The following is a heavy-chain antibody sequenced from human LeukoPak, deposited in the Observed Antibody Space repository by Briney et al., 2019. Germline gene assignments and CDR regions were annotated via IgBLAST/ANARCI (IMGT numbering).Heavy chain of an antibody. CDR3: AKHFRRYYDSSGYAFDI. CDR1: GFTFSSYS. D-gene: IGHD3-22*01. CDR2: ISGSGGST. V-gene: IGHV3-23*01. Sequence: PGGSLRLSCAASGFTFSSYSMNWVRQAPGKGLEWVSAISGSGGSTYYADSVKGRFTISRDNSKNTLYLQTNSLRAEDTAVYYCAKHFRRYYDSSGYAFDIWGQGTMVTVSS. J-gene: IGHJ3*02.